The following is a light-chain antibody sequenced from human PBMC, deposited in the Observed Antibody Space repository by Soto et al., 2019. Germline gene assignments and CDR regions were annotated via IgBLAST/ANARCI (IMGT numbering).Light chain of an antibody. V-gene: IGLV2-14*03. Sequence: QSVLTQPASVSGSPGQSITISCTGTSSDVGGYNYVSWYQQHPGKAPKLMIYDVSDRPSGVSNRFSAFKSGNTASLTISGLQAEDEADYYCCSYTSSSTPWVFGTGTKVTVL. CDR1: SSDVGGYNY. CDR2: DVS. CDR3: CSYTSSSTPWV. J-gene: IGLJ1*01.